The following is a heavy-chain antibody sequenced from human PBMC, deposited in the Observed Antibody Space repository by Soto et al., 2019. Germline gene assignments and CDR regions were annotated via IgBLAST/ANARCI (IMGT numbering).Heavy chain of an antibody. Sequence: GASVKVSCKASGYTFISYGISWARQAPGQGLEWMGWISTDNGNTNCAQKLQGRVTLTTDTSTSTAYMELRSLRSDDTAVYYCARDLGSGSYKRLDSWGQGTLVTVSS. D-gene: IGHD1-26*01. CDR1: GYTFISYG. CDR3: ARDLGSGSYKRLDS. CDR2: ISTDNGNT. V-gene: IGHV1-18*01. J-gene: IGHJ4*02.